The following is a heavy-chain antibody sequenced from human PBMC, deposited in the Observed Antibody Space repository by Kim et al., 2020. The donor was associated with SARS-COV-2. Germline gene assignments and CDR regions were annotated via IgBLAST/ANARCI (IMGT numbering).Heavy chain of an antibody. Sequence: SETLSLTCAVYGGSFSGYYWSWIRQPPGKGLEWIGEINHSGSTNYNPSLKSRVTISVDTSKNQFSLKLSSVTAADTAVYYCARGRIQLWPRWGFLFDYWG. J-gene: IGHJ4*01. V-gene: IGHV4-34*01. D-gene: IGHD5-18*01. CDR3: ARGRIQLWPRWGFLFDY. CDR1: GGSFSGYY. CDR2: INHSGST.